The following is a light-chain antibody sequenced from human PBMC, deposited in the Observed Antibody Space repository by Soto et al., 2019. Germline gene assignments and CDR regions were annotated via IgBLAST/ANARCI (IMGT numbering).Light chain of an antibody. Sequence: QSALTQPPSASGSPGQSVTISCTGTSSDGGGYNFVSWYQQHPGKAPKLIIYELNKRPSGVPDRFSGSKSGNTASLTVSGLRAEDEADYYCSSYAGSNTYVFGTGTKLTVL. CDR1: SSDGGGYNF. V-gene: IGLV2-8*01. CDR2: ELN. CDR3: SSYAGSNTYV. J-gene: IGLJ1*01.